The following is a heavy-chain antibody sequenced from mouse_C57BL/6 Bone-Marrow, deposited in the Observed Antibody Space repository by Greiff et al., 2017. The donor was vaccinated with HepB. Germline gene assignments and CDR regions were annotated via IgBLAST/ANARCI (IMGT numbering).Heavy chain of an antibody. J-gene: IGHJ2*01. CDR3: ARSPYYYGSSYHY. D-gene: IGHD1-1*01. CDR1: GYTFTSYW. CDR2: IYPGSGST. V-gene: IGHV1-55*01. Sequence: QVQLQQPGAELVKPGASVKMSCKASGYTFTSYWITWVKQRPGQGLEWIGDIYPGSGSTNYNEKFKSKATLTVETSSSTAYMQLSSLTSEDSAVYYCARSPYYYGSSYHYWGQGTTLTVSS.